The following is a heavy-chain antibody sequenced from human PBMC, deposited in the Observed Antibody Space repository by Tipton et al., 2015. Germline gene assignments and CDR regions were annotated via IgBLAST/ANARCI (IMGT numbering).Heavy chain of an antibody. CDR2: IHHSGST. CDR1: GASVTSGTYY. D-gene: IGHD2-15*01. Sequence: TLSLTCTVSGASVTSGTYYWAWLRQPPGKRLEWIGHIHHSGSTEDIPSLKSRVTMSLDTSKNQFSLNLTSVTAADTAVYYCARKRVVVTAAFDYWGQGTLVTVSS. V-gene: IGHV4-61*01. J-gene: IGHJ4*02. CDR3: ARKRVVVTAAFDY.